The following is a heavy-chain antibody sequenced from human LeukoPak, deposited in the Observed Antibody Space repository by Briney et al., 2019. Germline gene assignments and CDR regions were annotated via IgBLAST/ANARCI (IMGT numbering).Heavy chain of an antibody. Sequence: ASVKLSCTSSVYTFTGYYIHWVRQAPGQGLEWMGWINPNSGGTNYAQRFQGRVTMTRDTSISTAYMELSRLESDDTAVYYCAKHSNSWYGVDNWGQGTLVTVSS. CDR2: INPNSGGT. CDR1: VYTFTGYY. J-gene: IGHJ4*02. CDR3: AKHSNSWYGVDN. V-gene: IGHV1-2*02. D-gene: IGHD6-13*01.